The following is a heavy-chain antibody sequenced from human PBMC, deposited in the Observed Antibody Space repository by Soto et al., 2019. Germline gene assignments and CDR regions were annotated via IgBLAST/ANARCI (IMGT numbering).Heavy chain of an antibody. J-gene: IGHJ6*02. CDR2: IYWDDDK. CDR3: AHRRNYGLPHGMDV. CDR1: GFSLTTSGVA. D-gene: IGHD3-10*01. V-gene: IGHV2-5*02. Sequence: QITLKESGPPLVKPTQTLTLTCTFSGFSLTTSGVAVGWIRHPPGKALEWLALIYWDDDKRYSPSLKSRLTITNDPSKNQVVLTMTNVDPVDTATYYCAHRRNYGLPHGMDVWGQGTTVTVSS.